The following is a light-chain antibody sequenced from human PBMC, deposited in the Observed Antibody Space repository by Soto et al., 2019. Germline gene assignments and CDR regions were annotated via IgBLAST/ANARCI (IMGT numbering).Light chain of an antibody. CDR3: QQYNNWPPWT. J-gene: IGKJ1*01. CDR1: QSVTSN. V-gene: IGKV3-15*01. Sequence: EIVMTQSPATLSVSPRERATLSCRASQSVTSNLAWDQKKPGQAPRLLIYGASTRATGIPARFSGSGSGTEFSLTISSLQSEDFAVYYCQQYNNWPPWTFGQGTKVDIK. CDR2: GAS.